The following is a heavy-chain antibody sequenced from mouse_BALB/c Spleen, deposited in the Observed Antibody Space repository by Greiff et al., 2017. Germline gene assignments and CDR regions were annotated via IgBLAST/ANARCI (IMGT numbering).Heavy chain of an antibody. V-gene: IGHV1-14*01. CDR1: GYTFTSYV. Sequence: EVQLQQSGPELVKPGASVKMSCKASGYTFTSYVMHWVKQKPGQGLEWIGYINPYNDGTKYNEKFKGKATLTSDKSSSTAYMELSSLTSEDSAVYYCARDYDGYYEGWYFDVWGAGTTVTVSS. CDR3: ARDYDGYYEGWYFDV. J-gene: IGHJ1*01. D-gene: IGHD2-3*01. CDR2: INPYNDGT.